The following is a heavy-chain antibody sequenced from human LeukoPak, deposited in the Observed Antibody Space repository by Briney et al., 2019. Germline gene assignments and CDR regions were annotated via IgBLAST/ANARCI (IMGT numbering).Heavy chain of an antibody. J-gene: IGHJ4*02. D-gene: IGHD3-10*01. V-gene: IGHV4-59*08. Sequence: SETLSLTCTVSGASITTHYWSWIRQAPGKGLEWIGYIFETRRTNYSPYFKSRVTMSADTSKNQFSLRLSSVTAADTAVYYCARRGSGSYHSFVYWGQGTLVTVSS. CDR2: IFETRRT. CDR1: GASITTHY. CDR3: ARRGSGSYHSFVY.